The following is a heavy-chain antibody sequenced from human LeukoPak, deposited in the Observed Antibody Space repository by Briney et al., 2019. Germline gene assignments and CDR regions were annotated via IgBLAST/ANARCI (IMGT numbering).Heavy chain of an antibody. Sequence: ETLSLTCTVSGGSISGYYWSWIRQPPGKGLEWIGYIYYSGSTNYNPSLKSRVTISVDTSKNQFSLKLSSVTAVDTAVYYCARHVAAAGLFDYWGQGTLVTVSS. CDR3: ARHVAAAGLFDY. J-gene: IGHJ4*02. V-gene: IGHV4-59*08. CDR1: GGSISGYY. CDR2: IYYSGST. D-gene: IGHD6-13*01.